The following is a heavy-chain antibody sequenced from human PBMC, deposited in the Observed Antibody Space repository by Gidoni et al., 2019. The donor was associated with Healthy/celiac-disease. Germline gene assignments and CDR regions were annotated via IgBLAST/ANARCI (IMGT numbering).Heavy chain of an antibody. D-gene: IGHD3-10*01. Sequence: QVQLQQWGAGLLKPSETLSLTCAVYGGSFSGSYWSWIRPPPGKGLEWIGEINHSGTNNYNPSLKSRVTISVDTSKNQFSLKLSSVTAADTAVYYCARGGGWGNWFDPWGQGTLVTVSS. CDR3: ARGGGWGNWFDP. V-gene: IGHV4-34*01. CDR1: GGSFSGSY. CDR2: INHSGTN. J-gene: IGHJ5*02.